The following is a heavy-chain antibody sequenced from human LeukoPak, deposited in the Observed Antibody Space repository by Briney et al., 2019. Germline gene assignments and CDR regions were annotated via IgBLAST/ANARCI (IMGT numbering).Heavy chain of an antibody. CDR3: ARNMTLRDDSSGYTHQWFDP. J-gene: IGHJ5*02. V-gene: IGHV4-39*01. CDR1: GDSLSSGSYY. D-gene: IGHD3-22*01. Sequence: SETLSLTCTVSGDSLSSGSYYWGWIRQPPGKGLEWIGSIYYSGSTSYNPSLKSRVTISVGTSKNQFSLKLSSVTAADTAVYYCARNMTLRDDSSGYTHQWFDPWGQGTLVTVSS. CDR2: IYYSGST.